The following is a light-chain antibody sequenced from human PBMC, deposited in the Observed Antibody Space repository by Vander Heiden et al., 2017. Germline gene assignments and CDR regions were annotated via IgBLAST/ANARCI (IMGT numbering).Light chain of an antibody. Sequence: SVLTLRPSAPRTPGHRVSISCPGHSSNIGSNCVYWYQQLPGTAPKLLIYRNNQRPSGVPDRFSGAKSGTSASLAISGLQSEDEADYYCAAWDDSLNGVVFGGGTKLTAL. CDR1: SSNIGSNC. J-gene: IGLJ2*01. V-gene: IGLV1-47*01. CDR2: RNN. CDR3: AAWDDSLNGVV.